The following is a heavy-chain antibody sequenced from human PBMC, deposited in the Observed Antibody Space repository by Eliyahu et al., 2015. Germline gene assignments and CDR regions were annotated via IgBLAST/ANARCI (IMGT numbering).Heavy chain of an antibody. V-gene: IGHV4-34*01. Sequence: QVQLQQWGAGLLKPSETLSLXCAVYGASFSDSYWSWIRQSPGGGLEWLGEVNHRGSADYNPSFKSRVTISVDTSKNQFYLNLTSVTAADTAVYYCARPARGSGSHYMAWFDPWGQGTRVTVSS. CDR3: ARPARGSGSHYMAWFDP. CDR1: GASFSDSY. CDR2: VNHRGSA. D-gene: IGHD3-10*01. J-gene: IGHJ5*02.